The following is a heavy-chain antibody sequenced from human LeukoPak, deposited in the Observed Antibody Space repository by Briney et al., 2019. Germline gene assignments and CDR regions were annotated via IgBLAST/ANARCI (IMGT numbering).Heavy chain of an antibody. Sequence: PGGSLRLSCAASGFTFSSYGMHWVRQAPGKGLEWVAVIWYDGSNKYYADSVKGRFTISRDNSKNTLYLQMNSLRAEDTAVYYCARQPSQLGSFDYWGQGTLVTVSS. D-gene: IGHD7-27*01. CDR2: IWYDGSNK. CDR3: ARQPSQLGSFDY. V-gene: IGHV3-33*01. CDR1: GFTFSSYG. J-gene: IGHJ4*02.